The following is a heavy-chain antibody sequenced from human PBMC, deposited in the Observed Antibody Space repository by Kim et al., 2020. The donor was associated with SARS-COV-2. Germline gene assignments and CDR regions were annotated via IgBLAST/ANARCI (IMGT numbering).Heavy chain of an antibody. D-gene: IGHD1-26*01. Sequence: SETLSLTCTVSGGSISSSSYYWGWIRQPPGKGLEWIGSIYYSGSTYYNPSLKSRVTISVDTSKNQFSLKLSSVTAADTAVYYCAREGWELQTALGAFDIWGQGTMVTVSS. J-gene: IGHJ3*02. CDR2: IYYSGST. CDR3: AREGWELQTALGAFDI. V-gene: IGHV4-39*07. CDR1: GGSISSSSYY.